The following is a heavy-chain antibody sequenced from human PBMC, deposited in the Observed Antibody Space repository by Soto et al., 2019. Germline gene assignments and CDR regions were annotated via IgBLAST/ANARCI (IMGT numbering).Heavy chain of an antibody. CDR1: GGSISSYY. Sequence: SETLSLTCTVSGGSISSYYWSWIRQPPGKGLEWIGYIYYSGGTNYNPSLKSRVTISVDMSKNQFSLKVSSVTAADTAVYYCARTSSSGWELDYWGQGTLVTVSS. J-gene: IGHJ4*02. CDR2: IYYSGGT. CDR3: ARTSSSGWELDY. D-gene: IGHD6-19*01. V-gene: IGHV4-59*01.